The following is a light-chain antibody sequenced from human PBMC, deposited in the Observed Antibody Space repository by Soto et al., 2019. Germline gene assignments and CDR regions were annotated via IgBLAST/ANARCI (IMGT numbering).Light chain of an antibody. V-gene: IGKV3-11*01. Sequence: EIVLTQSPATLSLSPGERATLSCRASQSVSIYLAWYQQKPGQAPRLLIYDASNRATGIPARFSGSGSGTDFSLTISSLEPEEVAFYYCQQRSSWPLTGGGGTKVEIK. J-gene: IGKJ4*01. CDR1: QSVSIY. CDR2: DAS. CDR3: QQRSSWPLT.